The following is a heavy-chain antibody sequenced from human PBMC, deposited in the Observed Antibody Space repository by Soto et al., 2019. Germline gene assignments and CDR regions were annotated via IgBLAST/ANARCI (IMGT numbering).Heavy chain of an antibody. D-gene: IGHD2-2*01. CDR1: GFTFSTYS. CDR3: ASDPSDCSSTSCWGYYALDV. V-gene: IGHV3-21*01. J-gene: IGHJ6*02. Sequence: GGSLRLSCAASGFTFSTYSMNWVRQAPGKGLEWVSSISSSGTYIHYADSLKGRFTISRDNAKNSLYLQMISLRAEDTAVYYCASDPSDCSSTSCWGYYALDVWGQGTTVTVS. CDR2: ISSSGTYI.